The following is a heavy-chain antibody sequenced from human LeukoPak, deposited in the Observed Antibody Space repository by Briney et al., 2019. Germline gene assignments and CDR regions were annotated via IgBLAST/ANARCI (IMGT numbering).Heavy chain of an antibody. D-gene: IGHD2/OR15-2a*01. CDR3: ARQSTPGLSDY. V-gene: IGHV4-59*08. CDR2: IYYSGST. CDR1: GGSISSYY. J-gene: IGHJ4*02. Sequence: SETLSLTCTVSGGSISSYYWSWIRQPPGRGLEWIGYIYYSGSTNYNPSLKSRVTISVDTSKNQFSLKLSSVTAADTAVYYCARQSTPGLSDYWGQGTLVTVSS.